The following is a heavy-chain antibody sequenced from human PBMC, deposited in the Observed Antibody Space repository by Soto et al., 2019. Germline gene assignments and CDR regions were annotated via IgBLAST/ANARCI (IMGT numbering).Heavy chain of an antibody. CDR2: INHSGST. J-gene: IGHJ4*02. Sequence: SETLSLTCAVYGGSFSGYYWSLIRQPPGKGLEWIGEINHSGSTNYNPSLKSRVTISVDTSKNQFSLKLSSVTAADTAVYYCARATSTTVTTEFDYWGQGTLVTVSS. D-gene: IGHD4-4*01. V-gene: IGHV4-34*01. CDR3: ARATSTTVTTEFDY. CDR1: GGSFSGYY.